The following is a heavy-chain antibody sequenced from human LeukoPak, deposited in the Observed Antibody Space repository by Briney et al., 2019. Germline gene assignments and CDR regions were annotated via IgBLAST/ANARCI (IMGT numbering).Heavy chain of an antibody. D-gene: IGHD3-10*01. CDR2: IKPDGSEK. Sequence: GGSLRLSCAGSGFDFRGQWMSWLRQAAEEGPEWVAHIKPDGSEKYYVDSVEGRFIISRDDARNSLSLQMNSLRAEDTAVYYCAGSFGDVKMFWGQGTLVTVSS. J-gene: IGHJ4*01. V-gene: IGHV3-7*01. CDR3: AGSFGDVKMF. CDR1: GFDFRGQW.